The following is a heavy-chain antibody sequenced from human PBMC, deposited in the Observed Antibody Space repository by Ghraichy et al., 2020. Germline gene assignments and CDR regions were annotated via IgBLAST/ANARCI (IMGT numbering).Heavy chain of an antibody. Sequence: SETLSLTCTVSGGSISSYYWSWIRQPPGKGLEWIGYIYYSGSTNYNPSLKSRVTISVDTSKNQFSLKLSSVTAADTAVYYCARDRSGQQWLLRYWYFDLWGRGTLVTVSS. CDR2: IYYSGST. D-gene: IGHD6-19*01. J-gene: IGHJ2*01. CDR1: GGSISSYY. V-gene: IGHV4-59*01. CDR3: ARDRSGQQWLLRYWYFDL.